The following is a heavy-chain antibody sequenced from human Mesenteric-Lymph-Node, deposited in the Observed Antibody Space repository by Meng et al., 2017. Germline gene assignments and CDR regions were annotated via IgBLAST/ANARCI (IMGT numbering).Heavy chain of an antibody. Sequence: EVQLVESGGGLVKPGGSLRLSCAASGFTFSSYSMNWVRQAPGKGLEWVSRINSDESNTRYADSVKGRFTISRDNAKNTLCLQMNSLRAEDTAVYYCATYRAFTGDVDTDYWGQGTLVTVSS. CDR2: INSDESNT. V-gene: IGHV3-74*02. CDR1: GFTFSSYS. D-gene: IGHD7-27*01. J-gene: IGHJ4*02. CDR3: ATYRAFTGDVDTDY.